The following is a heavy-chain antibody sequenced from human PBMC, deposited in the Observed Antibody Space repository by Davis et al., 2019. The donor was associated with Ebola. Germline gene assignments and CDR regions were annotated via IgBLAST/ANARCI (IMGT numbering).Heavy chain of an antibody. J-gene: IGHJ5*02. V-gene: IGHV1-18*01. CDR1: GYTFTSYG. CDR3: ARDPRNRITMVQGVTWFDP. Sequence: ASVKVSCKASGYTFTSYGISWVRQAPGQGLEWMGWISAYNGNTNYAQKLQGRVSMTTDTSTSTAYMELRSLRSDDTAVYYCARDPRNRITMVQGVTWFDPWGQGTLVTVSS. D-gene: IGHD3-10*01. CDR2: ISAYNGNT.